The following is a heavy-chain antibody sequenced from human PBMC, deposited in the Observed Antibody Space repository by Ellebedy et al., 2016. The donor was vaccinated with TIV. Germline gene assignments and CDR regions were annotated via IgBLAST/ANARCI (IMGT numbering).Heavy chain of an antibody. CDR2: MSGSGGST. Sequence: PGGSLRLSCAASGFTFSSYAMSWVRQAPGKGLERVSAMSGSGGSTYYADSVKGRFTISRDNSKNTLYLQMNSLRAEDTAVYYWAKDYGDYAAGVHDYWGQGTLVTVSS. D-gene: IGHD4-17*01. V-gene: IGHV3-23*01. J-gene: IGHJ4*02. CDR1: GFTFSSYA. CDR3: AKDYGDYAAGVHDY.